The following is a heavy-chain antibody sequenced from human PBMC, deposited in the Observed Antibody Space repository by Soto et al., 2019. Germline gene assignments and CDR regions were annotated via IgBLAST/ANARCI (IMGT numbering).Heavy chain of an antibody. J-gene: IGHJ4*02. CDR3: ARGYTGDWSRGGHFDF. Sequence: EVQVEESGGGLVQPGGSLRLSCAASGFTFSSYEMNWVRQAPGKGLEWVSYISKSGSNIYYADSVKGGFTISRDNAKNTLYLQMNSLRAEDTAVYDCARGYTGDWSRGGHFDFRGQGTLVTVSS. D-gene: IGHD6-19*01. V-gene: IGHV3-48*03. CDR1: GFTFSSYE. CDR2: ISKSGSNI.